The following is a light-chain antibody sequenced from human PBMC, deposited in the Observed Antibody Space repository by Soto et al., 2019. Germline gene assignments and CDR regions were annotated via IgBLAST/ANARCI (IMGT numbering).Light chain of an antibody. CDR3: QQYVPSPPWT. Sequence: EIVLTQSPGTLSLSPGERATLSCRASQSVSSSHLVWYQQKPGQAPRLLIYGASSRATGIPDRFSGSGSGTDFTLTISRLEPEDFAVYYCQQYVPSPPWTFGQGTKVEIK. CDR2: GAS. CDR1: QSVSSSH. V-gene: IGKV3-20*01. J-gene: IGKJ1*01.